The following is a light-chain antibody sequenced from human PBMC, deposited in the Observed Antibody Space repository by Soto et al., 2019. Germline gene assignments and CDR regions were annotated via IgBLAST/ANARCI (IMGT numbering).Light chain of an antibody. J-gene: IGLJ3*02. CDR3: ETWDSNTHERV. Sequence: QPVLTQSSSASASLGSSVKLTCTLSSGHSSYIIAWHQQQPAKAPRYLMKLEGSGTYNKGSGVPDRFSGSSSGADRYLTISNLQFDDEADYYCETWDSNTHERVFGGATKLTVL. CDR2: LEGSGTY. CDR1: SGHSSYI. V-gene: IGLV4-60*02.